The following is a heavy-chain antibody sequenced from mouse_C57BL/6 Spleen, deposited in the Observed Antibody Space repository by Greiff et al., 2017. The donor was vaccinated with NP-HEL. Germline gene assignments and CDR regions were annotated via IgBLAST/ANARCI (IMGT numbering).Heavy chain of an antibody. J-gene: IGHJ4*01. CDR1: GFTFSDYG. Sequence: EVQRVESGGGLVKPGGSLKLSCAASGFTFSDYGMHWVRQAPEKGLEWVAYISSGSSTIYYADTVKGRFTISRDNAKNTLFLQMTSLRSEDTAMYYCAKTGTGAMDYWGQGTSVTVSS. V-gene: IGHV5-17*01. CDR3: AKTGTGAMDY. D-gene: IGHD4-1*01. CDR2: ISSGSSTI.